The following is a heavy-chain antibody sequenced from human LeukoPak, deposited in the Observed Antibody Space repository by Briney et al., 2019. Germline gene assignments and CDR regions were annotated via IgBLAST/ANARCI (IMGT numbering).Heavy chain of an antibody. CDR2: INHSGSA. V-gene: IGHV4-34*01. CDR3: ARGLEAVASYYFDY. CDR1: GGSFSGYY. Sequence: SETLSLTCAVSGGSFSGYYWTWIRQPPGKGLEWIGEINHSGSANYNPSLMSRVTISLDTSKNQFSLKLSSVTAADTAVYYCARGLEAVASYYFDYWGQGTLVTVSS. D-gene: IGHD6-19*01. J-gene: IGHJ4*02.